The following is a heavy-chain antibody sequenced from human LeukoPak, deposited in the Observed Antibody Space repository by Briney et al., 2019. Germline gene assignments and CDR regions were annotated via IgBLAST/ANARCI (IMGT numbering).Heavy chain of an antibody. D-gene: IGHD3-22*01. Sequence: ASVKVSCKASGYTFTGYYMHWVRQAPGQGLEWMGWINPNSGGTNYAQKFQGRVTMTRDTSISTAYMELSRLRSDDTAVYYCARASPAYYYDSSGYYRREFAFDIWGRGTMVTVSS. CDR3: ARASPAYYYDSSGYYRREFAFDI. J-gene: IGHJ3*02. CDR2: INPNSGGT. CDR1: GYTFTGYY. V-gene: IGHV1-2*02.